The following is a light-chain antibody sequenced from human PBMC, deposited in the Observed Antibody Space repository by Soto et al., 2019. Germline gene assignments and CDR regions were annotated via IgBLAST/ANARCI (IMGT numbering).Light chain of an antibody. CDR2: GAS. Sequence: EIVLTQSPATLSLSPGERATLSCRASQTLSSTFLAWYQQRRGQAPRLLIYGASNRATGIPDRFSGSGSGTDFTLTISRLEPEDFAVYYCQQYGSSGTFGQGTKVDIK. CDR1: QTLSSTF. J-gene: IGKJ1*01. V-gene: IGKV3-20*01. CDR3: QQYGSSGT.